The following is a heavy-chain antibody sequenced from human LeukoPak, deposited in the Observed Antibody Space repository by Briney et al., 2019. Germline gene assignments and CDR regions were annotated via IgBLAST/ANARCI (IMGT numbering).Heavy chain of an antibody. V-gene: IGHV3-7*01. CDR2: IKEDGSEQ. Sequence: PGGSLRLSCAASGFTFSSSWMSWVRQAPGKGLEWVANIKEDGSEQYPVDSLRGRFTISRDNARNSLFLQMNNLRVEDTAVYYCASQHYARFDPWGQGTLVTVSS. D-gene: IGHD3-16*01. CDR3: ASQHYARFDP. J-gene: IGHJ5*02. CDR1: GFTFSSSW.